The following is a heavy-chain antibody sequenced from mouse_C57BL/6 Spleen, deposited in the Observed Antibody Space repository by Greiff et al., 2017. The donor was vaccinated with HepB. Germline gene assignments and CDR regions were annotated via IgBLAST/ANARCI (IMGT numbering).Heavy chain of an antibody. V-gene: IGHV1-72*01. CDR3: ARYRMITPPWYFDV. D-gene: IGHD2-4*01. Sequence: QVHVKQPGAELVKPGASVKLSCKASGYTFTSYWMHWVKQRPGRGLEWIGRIDPNSGGTKYNEKFKSKATLTVDKPSSTAYMQLSSLTSEDSAVYYCARYRMITPPWYFDVWGTGTTVTVSS. CDR2: IDPNSGGT. CDR1: GYTFTSYW. J-gene: IGHJ1*03.